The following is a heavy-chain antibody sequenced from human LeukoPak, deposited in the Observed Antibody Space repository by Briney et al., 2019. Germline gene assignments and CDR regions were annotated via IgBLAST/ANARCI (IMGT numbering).Heavy chain of an antibody. V-gene: IGHV1-18*01. CDR2: ISAFNGNT. D-gene: IGHD4-17*01. CDR3: ARGSDYGDSVWEFDP. CDR1: GYTFINYD. J-gene: IGHJ5*02. Sequence: GASAKVSCKASGYTFINYDMSWVRQAPGQGLEWMGWISAFNGNTNYAQKFQGRVTMTTDTSTSTAYMELRSLRSDDTAVYYCARGSDYGDSVWEFDPWGQGTLVTVSS.